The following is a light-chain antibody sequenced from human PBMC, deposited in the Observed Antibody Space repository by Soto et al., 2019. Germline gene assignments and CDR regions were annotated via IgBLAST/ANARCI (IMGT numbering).Light chain of an antibody. CDR1: QSVSSN. CDR2: GAS. V-gene: IGKV3-15*01. Sequence: EIVMTQSPATLSLSPAERATLSCRASQSVSSNLAWYQQKPGQAPSLLIFGASTRATGIPARFSGSGSGTEFTLNISSLQSEDFAVYYCQQYNNWPPGTFGEGTKVDIK. J-gene: IGKJ1*01. CDR3: QQYNNWPPGT.